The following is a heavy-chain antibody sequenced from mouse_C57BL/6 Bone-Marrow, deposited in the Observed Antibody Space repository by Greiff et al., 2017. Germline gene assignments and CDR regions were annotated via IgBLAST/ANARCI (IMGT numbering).Heavy chain of an antibody. CDR1: GYTFTSYW. V-gene: IGHV1-5*01. CDR2: IYPGNSDT. CDR3: TKTTVVDYYAMDY. J-gene: IGHJ4*01. Sequence: VQLQQSGTVLARPGASVKMSCKTSGYTFTSYWMHWVKQRPGQGLEWIGAIYPGNSDTSYNQKFKGKAKLTAVTSASTAYMELSSLTNEDSAVYYCTKTTVVDYYAMDYWGQGTSVTVSS. D-gene: IGHD1-1*01.